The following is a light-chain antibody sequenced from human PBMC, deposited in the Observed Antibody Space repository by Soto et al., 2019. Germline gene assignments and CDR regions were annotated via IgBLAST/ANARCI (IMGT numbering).Light chain of an antibody. CDR2: RSN. CDR3: AAWDDSLTGL. J-gene: IGLJ3*02. CDR1: SSNIGNHY. V-gene: IGLV1-47*01. Sequence: QSVLTQPPSASGTPGQRVTISCSGSSSNIGNHYVYWYQQLPGTAPKLLIYRSNQRPSGVPDRFSGSKSGTSASLAISGLRSEDEADYYCAAWDDSLTGLFGGGTKLTVL.